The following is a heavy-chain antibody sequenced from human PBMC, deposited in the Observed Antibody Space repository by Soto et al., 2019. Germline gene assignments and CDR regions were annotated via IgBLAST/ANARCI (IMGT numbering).Heavy chain of an antibody. D-gene: IGHD6-25*01. V-gene: IGHV4-59*01. Sequence: SETLSLTCTVSGGSIGSYYWSWIRQPPGKGLEWIGYIYYSGSTNYNPSLKSRVTISVDTSKNQFSLKLSSVTAADTAVYYCARPHGGSSGWDNWFDPWGQGTLVTVSS. CDR3: ARPHGGSSGWDNWFDP. J-gene: IGHJ5*02. CDR2: IYYSGST. CDR1: GGSIGSYY.